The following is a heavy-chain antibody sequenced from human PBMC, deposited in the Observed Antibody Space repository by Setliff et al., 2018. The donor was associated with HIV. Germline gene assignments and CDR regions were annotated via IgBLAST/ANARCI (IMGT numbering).Heavy chain of an antibody. CDR1: GFAFSSYE. Sequence: GESLKISCEASGFAFSSYEMNWVRQAPGKGLEWVAYISGSGTRTFYLDSVKGRFSISRDDARNSVYLQMNNLRAEDTAVYYCARKLRPGHGVDVWGQGTTVTVSS. V-gene: IGHV3-48*03. CDR3: ARKLRPGHGVDV. J-gene: IGHJ6*02. CDR2: ISGSGTRT. D-gene: IGHD3-10*01.